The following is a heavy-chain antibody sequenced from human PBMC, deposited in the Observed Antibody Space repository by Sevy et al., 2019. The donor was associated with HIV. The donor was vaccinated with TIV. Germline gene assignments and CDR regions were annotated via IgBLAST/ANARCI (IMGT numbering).Heavy chain of an antibody. V-gene: IGHV1-18*01. CDR1: GYTFTNYG. CDR2: ISPDNGKT. CDR3: ARDGQLYSSSSGGYYYNGMDV. J-gene: IGHJ6*02. Sequence: ASVKVSCKASGYTFTNYGISWVRQAPGQGLEWMGWISPDNGKTNFAQKFQDKFTMTTDTSTSTAYMELRSLTSDDTAVYYCARDGQLYSSSSGGYYYNGMDVWGQGTMVTVSS. D-gene: IGHD6-6*01.